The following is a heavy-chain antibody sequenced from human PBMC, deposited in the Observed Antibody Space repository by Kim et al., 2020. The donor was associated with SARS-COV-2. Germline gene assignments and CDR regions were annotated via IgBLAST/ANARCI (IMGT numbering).Heavy chain of an antibody. CDR2: FDPEDGET. J-gene: IGHJ6*02. CDR1: GYTLTELS. CDR3: ATTIKGSLIYYYYGMDV. V-gene: IGHV1-24*01. D-gene: IGHD3-16*01. Sequence: ASVKVSCKVSGYTLTELSMHWVRQAPGKGLEWMGGFDPEDGETIYAQKFQGRVTMTEDTSTDTAYMELSSLRSEDTAVYYCATTIKGSLIYYYYGMDVWGQGTTVTVSS.